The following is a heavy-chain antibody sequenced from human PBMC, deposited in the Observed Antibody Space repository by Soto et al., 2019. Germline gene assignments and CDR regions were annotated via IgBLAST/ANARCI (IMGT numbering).Heavy chain of an antibody. V-gene: IGHV1-18*01. CDR2: ISAYNGNT. CDR3: ARDRYCTNGVCSFYYYGMDV. Sequence: VASVKVSCKASGYTFTSYGISWVRQAPGQGLEWMGWISAYNGNTNYAQKLQGRVTMTTDTSTSTAYMELRSLRSDDTAVYYCARDRYCTNGVCSFYYYGMDVWGQGTTVTVSS. CDR1: GYTFTSYG. D-gene: IGHD2-8*01. J-gene: IGHJ6*02.